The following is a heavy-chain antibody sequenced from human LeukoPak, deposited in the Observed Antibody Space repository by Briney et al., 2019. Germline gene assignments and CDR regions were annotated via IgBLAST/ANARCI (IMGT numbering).Heavy chain of an antibody. J-gene: IGHJ4*02. CDR1: GFTLSSYA. Sequence: GGSLRFSCAASGFTLSSYAMSWVRQAPGKGLEWVSAISGSGGSTYYADSVKGRFTISRDNSKNTLYLQMNSLRAEDTAVYYCAKPSFVSWWLPRFDYWGQGTLVTVSS. V-gene: IGHV3-23*01. CDR2: ISGSGGST. CDR3: AKPSFVSWWLPRFDY. D-gene: IGHD2-8*02.